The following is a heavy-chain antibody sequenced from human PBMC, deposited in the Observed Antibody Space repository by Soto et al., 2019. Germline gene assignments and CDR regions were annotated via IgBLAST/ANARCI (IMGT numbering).Heavy chain of an antibody. CDR2: MSGSGVST. D-gene: IGHD1-1*01. J-gene: IGHJ4*02. Sequence: EVQLLESGGDLVQPGGSLRLSCAASGFTFSNYAMSWVRQAPGQGLEWVSAMSGSGVSTYYADSVKGRFTISRDNSKNTLYLPMNSLRAEDTAVYYCAKDGGNQLPLGPFDYWGQGTLFTVSS. V-gene: IGHV3-23*01. CDR1: GFTFSNYA. CDR3: AKDGGNQLPLGPFDY.